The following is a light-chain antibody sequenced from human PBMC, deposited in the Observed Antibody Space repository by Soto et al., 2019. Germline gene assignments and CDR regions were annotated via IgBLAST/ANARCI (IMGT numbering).Light chain of an antibody. V-gene: IGLV2-14*01. J-gene: IGLJ3*02. Sequence: QSALTQPASVSGSPGQSIPISCTGTSSDVGGYNYVSWYQQHPGKAPTLMIYDVTNRPSGVSNRFSGSKSGNTASLTISGLQAEDEADYYCSSYTSSSTPLVFGGGTKVTVL. CDR2: DVT. CDR3: SSYTSSSTPLV. CDR1: SSDVGGYNY.